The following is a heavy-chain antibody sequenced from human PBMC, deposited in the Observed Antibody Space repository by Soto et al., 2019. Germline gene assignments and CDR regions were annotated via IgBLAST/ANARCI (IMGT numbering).Heavy chain of an antibody. Sequence: QVQLQESGPGLVKPSQTLSLTCTVSGGSISSGDYYWSWIRQPPGKGLEWIGYIYYSGSTYYNPSLTSRVTISVDTSKNQFSLKLSSVTAADTAVYYCARRPQDCSGGRCYLYFHHWGQGTLVTVSS. CDR1: GGSISSGDYY. CDR2: IYYSGST. V-gene: IGHV4-30-4*01. D-gene: IGHD2-15*01. J-gene: IGHJ1*01. CDR3: ARRPQDCSGGRCYLYFHH.